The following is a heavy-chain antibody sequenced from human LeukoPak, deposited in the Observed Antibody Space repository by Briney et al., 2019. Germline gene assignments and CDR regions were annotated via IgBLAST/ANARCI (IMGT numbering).Heavy chain of an antibody. J-gene: IGHJ4*02. CDR2: INPNSGGT. Sequence: ASVKVSCKASGYTFTGYYIHWLRKAPGQGLEWMGWINPNSGGTNYAQKFQGRVTMTRDTSISTAYMELSRLRSDDTAVYYCARGKGDGSPTHFDYWGQGTLVTVSS. V-gene: IGHV1-2*02. D-gene: IGHD3-10*01. CDR1: GYTFTGYY. CDR3: ARGKGDGSPTHFDY.